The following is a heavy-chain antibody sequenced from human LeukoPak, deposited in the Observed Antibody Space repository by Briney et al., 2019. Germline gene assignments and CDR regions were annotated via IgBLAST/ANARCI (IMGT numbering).Heavy chain of an antibody. D-gene: IGHD3-3*01. J-gene: IGHJ4*02. CDR3: ARVRGGDFWSGYYFDY. CDR1: GGSISSYY. CDR2: VYYSEST. V-gene: IGHV4-59*01. Sequence: SETLSLTCTVSGGSISSYYWGWIRQPPGKGLEWIGYVYYSESTNYNPSLKSRVTISVDTSKNQFSLKLSSATAADTAVYYCARVRGGDFWSGYYFDYWGQGTLVTVSS.